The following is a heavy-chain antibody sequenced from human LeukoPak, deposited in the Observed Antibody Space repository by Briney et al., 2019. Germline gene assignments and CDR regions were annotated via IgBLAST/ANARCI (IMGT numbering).Heavy chain of an antibody. V-gene: IGHV3-9*01. CDR1: GFTFDDYA. D-gene: IGHD1-26*01. CDR2: ISWNSASI. J-gene: IGHJ3*01. Sequence: GGYLRLSCAASGFTFDDYAMHWVGQAPGKGLEWVSSISWNSASIGYADSVKGRFTISRDNAKNSLYLQMNSLGPKDTAFYYCARWELLRGAFDVWGQGTMVTFSS. CDR3: ARWELLRGAFDV.